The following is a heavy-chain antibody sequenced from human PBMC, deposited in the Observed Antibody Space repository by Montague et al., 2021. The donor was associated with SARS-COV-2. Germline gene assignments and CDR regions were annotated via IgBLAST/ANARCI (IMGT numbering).Heavy chain of an antibody. CDR3: ARGPGSGYDLEVLERGWFDP. CDR1: GCSFLRGSHY. CDR2: IFYSGWT. Sequence: SETLSLTCGVYGCSFLRGSHYWSRLRQPPGMGLEWIGYIFYSGWTSYNPSLKSRVTISRDTSKNPLSLRLTSVTAADTATYSCARGPGSGYDLEVLERGWFDPWGQGIQVTVSS. V-gene: IGHV4-61*01. J-gene: IGHJ5*02. D-gene: IGHD5-12*01.